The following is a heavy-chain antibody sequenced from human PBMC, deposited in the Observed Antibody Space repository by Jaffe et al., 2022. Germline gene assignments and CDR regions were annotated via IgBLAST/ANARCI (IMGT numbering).Heavy chain of an antibody. CDR1: GFTFSSYE. Sequence: EVQLVESGGGLVQPGGSLRLSCAASGFTFSSYEMNWVRQAPGKGLEWVSYISSSGSTIYYADSVKGRFTISRDNAKNSLYLQMNSLRAEDTAVYYCARESSSGWHTANFDYWGQGTLVTVSS. J-gene: IGHJ4*02. CDR2: ISSSGSTI. V-gene: IGHV3-48*03. CDR3: ARESSSGWHTANFDY. D-gene: IGHD6-19*01.